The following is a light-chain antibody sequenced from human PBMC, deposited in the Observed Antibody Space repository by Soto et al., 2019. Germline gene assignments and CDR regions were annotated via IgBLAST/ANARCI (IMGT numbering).Light chain of an antibody. CDR1: QALRHD. Sequence: AVQVTQSPSSLSASVGDRVTSTCRASQALRHDVAWYQQKPGSVPNLLIYAATHLQSGVPARFSGSGFGTDFTLTISSLQPEDFATYYCLQDYSYPSTFGGGTKVEIK. V-gene: IGKV1-6*01. CDR2: AAT. J-gene: IGKJ4*01. CDR3: LQDYSYPST.